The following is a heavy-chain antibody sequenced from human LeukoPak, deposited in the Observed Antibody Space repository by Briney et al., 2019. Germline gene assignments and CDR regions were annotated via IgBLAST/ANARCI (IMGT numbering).Heavy chain of an antibody. CDR1: GFTFSSYA. J-gene: IGHJ5*02. Sequence: GGSLRLSCAASGFTFSSYAMSWVRQAXXXXXEWVSAISGSGGSTYYADSVKGRFTISRDNSKNTLYLQMNSLRAEDTAVYYCAKRTVDSSSTWGQGTLVTVSS. CDR2: ISGSGGST. D-gene: IGHD4-23*01. CDR3: AKRTVDSSST. V-gene: IGHV3-23*01.